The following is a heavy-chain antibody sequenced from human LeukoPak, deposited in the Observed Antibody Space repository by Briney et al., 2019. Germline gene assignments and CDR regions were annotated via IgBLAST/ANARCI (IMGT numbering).Heavy chain of an antibody. D-gene: IGHD5-18*01. V-gene: IGHV3-7*01. CDR2: IKQDGSEK. Sequence: GGSLRLSCAASGFTFSSYWMSWVRQAPGKGLEWVANIKQDGSEKYYVDSVKGRFTISRDNAKSSLYLQMNSLRAEDTAVYYCAKRGYSYGYGYYFDYWGRGTLVTVSS. CDR3: AKRGYSYGYGYYFDY. CDR1: GFTFSSYW. J-gene: IGHJ4*02.